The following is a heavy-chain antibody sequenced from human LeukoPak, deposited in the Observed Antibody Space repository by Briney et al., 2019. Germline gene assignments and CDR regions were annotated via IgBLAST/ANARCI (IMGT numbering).Heavy chain of an antibody. CDR3: AKDRGNDYGVFDY. V-gene: IGHV3-48*01. CDR1: GFTFSPYS. CDR2: ISSGSGTA. J-gene: IGHJ4*02. Sequence: GGSLRLSCAASGFTFSPYSMNWVRQTPGKGLEWISYISSGSGTAYYGDSVQGRFTISRDNAKNSLHLQMNSLRAEDTGVYYCAKDRGNDYGVFDYWGQGTLVTVSS. D-gene: IGHD4-17*01.